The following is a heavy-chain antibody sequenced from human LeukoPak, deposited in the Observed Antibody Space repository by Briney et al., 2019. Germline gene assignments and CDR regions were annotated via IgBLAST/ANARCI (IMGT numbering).Heavy chain of an antibody. Sequence: HPGGSLRLSCAASGFTFSSYSMNWVRQAPGKGLEWVSYISSSSSTIYYADSVKGRFTISRDNAKNSLYLQMNSLRAEDTAVYYCATNYYGSGRDVWGQGTTVTVSS. V-gene: IGHV3-48*01. J-gene: IGHJ6*02. CDR3: ATNYYGSGRDV. CDR2: ISSSSSTI. D-gene: IGHD3-10*01. CDR1: GFTFSSYS.